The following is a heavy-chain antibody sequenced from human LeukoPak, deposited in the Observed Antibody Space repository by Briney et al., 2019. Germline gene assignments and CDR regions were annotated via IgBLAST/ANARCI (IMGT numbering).Heavy chain of an antibody. J-gene: IGHJ4*02. Sequence: GGSLRLSCAASGFTFSSYSMNWVRQAPGKGLEWVSSISSSSSYIYYADSEKGRFTISRDNAKNSLYLQMNSLRAEDTAVYYCARSGYCSSTSCSRGYYFDYWGQGTLVTVSS. CDR3: ARSGYCSSTSCSRGYYFDY. CDR2: ISSSSSYI. V-gene: IGHV3-21*01. CDR1: GFTFSSYS. D-gene: IGHD2-2*01.